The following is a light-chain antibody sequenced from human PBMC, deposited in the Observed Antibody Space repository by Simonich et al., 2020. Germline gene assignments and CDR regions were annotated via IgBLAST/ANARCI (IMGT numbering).Light chain of an antibody. CDR2: EGS. CDR3: MQSIQLPWT. J-gene: IGKJ1*01. V-gene: IGKV2D-29*02. CDR1: QSLLHSDGKTY. Sequence: DIVMTQTPLSLSVTPGQPASISCKSSQSLLHSDGKTYLYWYLQKPGQSPQLMIYEGSNRCSGVPDRFSGSGSGTDVTLKISRVEAEDVGVYYCMQSIQLPWTFGQGTKVEIK.